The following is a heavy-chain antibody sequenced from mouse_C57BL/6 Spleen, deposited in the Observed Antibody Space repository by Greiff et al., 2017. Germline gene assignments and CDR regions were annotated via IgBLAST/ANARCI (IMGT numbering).Heavy chain of an antibody. Sequence: VQLQQSGAELVKPGASVKLSCTASGFNIKDYYMHWVKQRTEQGLEWIGRIDPEDGETKYAPKFQGKATIPADTSSNTAYLQLSSLTSEDTAVYYCAGYYQYYFDYWGQGTTLTVSS. V-gene: IGHV14-2*01. D-gene: IGHD2-3*01. CDR2: IDPEDGET. CDR3: AGYYQYYFDY. CDR1: GFNIKDYY. J-gene: IGHJ2*01.